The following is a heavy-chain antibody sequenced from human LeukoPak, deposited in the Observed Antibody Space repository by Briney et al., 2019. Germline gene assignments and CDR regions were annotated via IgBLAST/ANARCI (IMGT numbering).Heavy chain of an antibody. V-gene: IGHV4-4*07. D-gene: IGHD2-15*01. Sequence: SETLSLTCAVSGGSISSYYWSWIRQPAGKGLEWIGRIYTSGSTNYNPSLKSRVTMSVDTSKNQFSLKLSSVTAADTAVYYCARAGYCSGGSCYSFDYWGQGTLVTVSS. CDR3: ARAGYCSGGSCYSFDY. CDR1: GGSISSYY. CDR2: IYTSGST. J-gene: IGHJ4*02.